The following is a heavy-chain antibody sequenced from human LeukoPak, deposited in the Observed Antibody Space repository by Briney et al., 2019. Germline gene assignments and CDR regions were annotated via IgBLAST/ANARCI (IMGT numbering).Heavy chain of an antibody. D-gene: IGHD3-3*01. J-gene: IGHJ5*02. CDR1: GGSISSYY. CDR2: IYYSGST. V-gene: IGHV4-59*01. Sequence: SETLSLTCTVSGGSISSYYWSWIRQPPGKGLEWIGYIYYSGSTNYNPSLKSRVTISVDTSKNQFSLKLSSVTAADTAVYYCAREGSVTIFGVVTPNNWFDPWGQGTLVTVSS. CDR3: AREGSVTIFGVVTPNNWFDP.